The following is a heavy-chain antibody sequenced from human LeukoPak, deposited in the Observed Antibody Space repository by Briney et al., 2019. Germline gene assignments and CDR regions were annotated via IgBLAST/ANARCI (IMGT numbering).Heavy chain of an antibody. D-gene: IGHD1-26*01. CDR2: INPNSGGT. J-gene: IGHJ4*02. Sequence: ASVKVSCKASGYTFTGYYMHWVRQAPGQGLEWMGWINPNSGGTNYAQKFQGRVTMTRDTSISTAYMELSRLRSDDTAVYYCARTASGSYYIQYYFDYWGQGTLVTVSS. CDR3: ARTASGSYYIQYYFDY. V-gene: IGHV1-2*02. CDR1: GYTFTGYY.